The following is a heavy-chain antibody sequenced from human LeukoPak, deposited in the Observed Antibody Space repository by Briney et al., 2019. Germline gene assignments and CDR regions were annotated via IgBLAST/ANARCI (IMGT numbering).Heavy chain of an antibody. CDR3: AKGYSSGWSGFSAFDY. J-gene: IGHJ4*02. CDR2: ISGSGGST. Sequence: GGSLRLSCAASGFTFSSYAMSWVRQAPGKGLEWVSAISGSGGSTYYADSVKGRFTISRDNSKNTLYLQMNNLRAEDTAVYYCAKGYSSGWSGFSAFDYWGQGTWSPSPQ. V-gene: IGHV3-23*01. D-gene: IGHD6-19*01. CDR1: GFTFSSYA.